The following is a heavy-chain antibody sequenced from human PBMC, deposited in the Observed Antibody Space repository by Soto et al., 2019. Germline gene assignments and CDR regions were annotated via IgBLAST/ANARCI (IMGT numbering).Heavy chain of an antibody. CDR3: ARVGEQDPAIVKGGSSYYYGMDV. Sequence: PGGSLRLSGAASGFTFSSYSMNWVRHAPGKGLEWVSSMSSSSSDIYYSYSVKGRFTISRDKAKNSLYLQMNSLRVQDTAVYYCARVGEQDPAIVKGGSSYYYGMDVWGQGTTGTVSS. J-gene: IGHJ6*02. D-gene: IGHD5-18*01. CDR1: GFTFSSYS. V-gene: IGHV3-21*01. CDR2: MSSSSSDI.